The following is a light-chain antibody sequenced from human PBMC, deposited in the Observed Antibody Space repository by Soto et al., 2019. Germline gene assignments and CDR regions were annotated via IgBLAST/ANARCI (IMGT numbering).Light chain of an antibody. CDR3: QQSYSTPRT. V-gene: IGKV1-39*01. CDR2: AAS. Sequence: DIHITQSPSSLAASVGDRVTITCRASQSISSYLNWYQQKPGKAPKLLIYAASSLQSGVPSRFSGSGSGTDFTLTISSLQTEDFAAYYCQQSYSTPRTFGQGTKVDIK. J-gene: IGKJ1*01. CDR1: QSISSY.